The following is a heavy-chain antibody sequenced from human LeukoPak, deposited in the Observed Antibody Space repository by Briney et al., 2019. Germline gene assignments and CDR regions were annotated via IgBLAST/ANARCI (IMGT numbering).Heavy chain of an antibody. CDR2: IDTRGRTT. V-gene: IGHV3-11*01. J-gene: IGHJ6*02. Sequence: GGSLRLSRGASGFTFSDYYMSWIRQAPGKGLEWVSYIDTRGRTTYYAASVKGRVTISRDNAKKSLYLQMNSLRADDTAVYYCARGHYGLDVWGQGTTVTVSS. CDR3: ARGHYGLDV. CDR1: GFTFSDYY.